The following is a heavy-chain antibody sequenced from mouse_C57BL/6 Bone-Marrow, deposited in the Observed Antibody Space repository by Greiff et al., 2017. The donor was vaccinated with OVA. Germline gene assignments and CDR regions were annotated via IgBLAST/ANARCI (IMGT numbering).Heavy chain of an antibody. CDR2: IYPGDGDT. V-gene: IGHV1-80*01. D-gene: IGHD1-1*01. CDR1: GYAFSSYW. Sequence: QVQLQQSGAELVKPGASVKISCKASGYAFSSYWMNWVKQRPGKGLEWIGQIYPGDGDTNYNGKFKGKATLTADNSSSTAYMQLSSLTSECSAVYFCARSDYGSSYWYFDVWGTGTTVTVSS. J-gene: IGHJ1*03. CDR3: ARSDYGSSYWYFDV.